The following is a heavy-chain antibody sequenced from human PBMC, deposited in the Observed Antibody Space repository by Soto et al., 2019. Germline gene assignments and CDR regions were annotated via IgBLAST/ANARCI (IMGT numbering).Heavy chain of an antibody. Sequence: GGSLRLSCAASGFTFSSYSMNWVRQAPGKGLEWVSYISSSSSTIYYADSVKGRFTISRDNAKNSLYLQMNSLRDEDTAVYYCARDRGYYDSSGYYNGMNYWGQGTLVTVSS. D-gene: IGHD3-22*01. CDR1: GFTFSSYS. CDR3: ARDRGYYDSSGYYNGMNY. V-gene: IGHV3-48*02. J-gene: IGHJ4*02. CDR2: ISSSSSTI.